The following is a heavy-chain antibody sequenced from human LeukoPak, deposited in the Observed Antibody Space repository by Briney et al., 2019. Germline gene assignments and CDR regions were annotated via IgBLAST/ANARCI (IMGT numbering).Heavy chain of an antibody. J-gene: IGHJ5*02. CDR1: GGSISSYY. D-gene: IGHD3-10*01. V-gene: IGHV4-59*01. Sequence: PSETLSRTCTVSGGSISSYYWSWIRQPPGKGLEWIGYIYYSGSTNYNPSLKSRVTISVDTSKNQFSLKLSSVTAADTAVYYCARDAITMVRGDNWFDPWGQGTLVTVSS. CDR2: IYYSGST. CDR3: ARDAITMVRGDNWFDP.